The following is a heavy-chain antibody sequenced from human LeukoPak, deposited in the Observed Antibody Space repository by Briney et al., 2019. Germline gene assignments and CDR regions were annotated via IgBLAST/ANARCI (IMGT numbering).Heavy chain of an antibody. Sequence: GGSLRLSCAASGFTFSSYAMHWVRQAPGKGLEWVAVISYDGSNKNYADSVKGRFTISRDNSKNTLYLQMNSLRAEDTAVYYCARDGSYYDFSAFDYWGQGTLVTVSS. CDR2: ISYDGSNK. V-gene: IGHV3-30-3*01. CDR1: GFTFSSYA. CDR3: ARDGSYYDFSAFDY. D-gene: IGHD3-3*01. J-gene: IGHJ4*02.